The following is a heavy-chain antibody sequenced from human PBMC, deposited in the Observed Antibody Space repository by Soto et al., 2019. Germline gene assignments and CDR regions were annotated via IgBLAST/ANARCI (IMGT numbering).Heavy chain of an antibody. Sequence: GGSLRLSCAASGFTFNNYAMSWVRQAPGKGLEWVSAISGSGGSTYYADSVKGRFTISRDNSKNTLYLQMNSLRAEDTAVYYCAKDPSSSSTPYFDYWGQGTLVTVSS. J-gene: IGHJ4*02. V-gene: IGHV3-23*01. CDR3: AKDPSSSSTPYFDY. D-gene: IGHD6-13*01. CDR2: ISGSGGST. CDR1: GFTFNNYA.